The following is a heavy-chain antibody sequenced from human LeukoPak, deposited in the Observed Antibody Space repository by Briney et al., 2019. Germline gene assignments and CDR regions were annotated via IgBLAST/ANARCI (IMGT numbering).Heavy chain of an antibody. CDR1: GGSFSGYY. CDR2: INHSGST. V-gene: IGHV4-34*01. Sequence: SETLSLTCAVYGGSFSGYYWSWIRQPPGKGLEWIGEINHSGSTNYNPSLESRVTISVDTSKNQFSLKLSSVTAADTAVYYCARNIVVVPAAMVWYYYYYMDVWGKGTTVTISS. J-gene: IGHJ6*03. CDR3: ARNIVVVPAAMVWYYYYYMDV. D-gene: IGHD2-2*01.